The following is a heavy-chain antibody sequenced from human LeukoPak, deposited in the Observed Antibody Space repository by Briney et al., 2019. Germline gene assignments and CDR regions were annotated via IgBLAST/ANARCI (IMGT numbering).Heavy chain of an antibody. CDR3: AREDSSGSGEDY. CDR2: IQQDGSEK. J-gene: IGHJ4*02. Sequence: GGSLRLSCAASGFTFSTFWMSWVRQAPGKGLEWVANIQQDGSEKYYVDSVKGRFTISRDNAKNSLYLQMNSLRAEDTAMYYCAREDSSGSGEDYWGQGTLVTVSS. D-gene: IGHD3-22*01. CDR1: GFTFSTFW. V-gene: IGHV3-7*01.